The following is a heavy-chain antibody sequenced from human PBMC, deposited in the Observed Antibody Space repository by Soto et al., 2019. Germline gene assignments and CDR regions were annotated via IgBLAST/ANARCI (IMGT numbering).Heavy chain of an antibody. CDR3: ADVFVGW. J-gene: IGHJ4*02. D-gene: IGHD2-21*01. Sequence: EVQLVESGGDLVQPGGSLRLSCAASGFTVNDNYMSWVRQAPGKGLEWVSVMTSGGSTHYADSVKGRFIISRDNSRNTLYLQMNSLRGEDTAVSYCADVFVGWWGQGTLVTVSS. V-gene: IGHV3-66*01. CDR2: MTSGGST. CDR1: GFTVNDNY.